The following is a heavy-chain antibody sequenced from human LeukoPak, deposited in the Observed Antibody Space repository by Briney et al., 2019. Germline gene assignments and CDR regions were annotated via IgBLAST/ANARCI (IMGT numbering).Heavy chain of an antibody. CDR1: GGTFSSYA. D-gene: IGHD3-3*01. V-gene: IGHV1-69*13. CDR3: ARGEGYDFWSGYYGHINY. Sequence: ASVKVSCKASGGTFSSYAISWVRQAPGQGLEWMGGIIPIFGTANYAQKFQGRVTITADESTSTAYMELSSLRSEDTAVYYCARGEGYDFWSGYYGHINYWGQGTLVTVSS. J-gene: IGHJ4*02. CDR2: IIPIFGTA.